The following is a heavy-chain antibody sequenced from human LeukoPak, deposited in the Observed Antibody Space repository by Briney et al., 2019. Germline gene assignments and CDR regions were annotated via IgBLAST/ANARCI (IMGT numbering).Heavy chain of an antibody. CDR2: INYDGSEK. CDR1: GFVFKNYW. Sequence: GGSLRLSCAASGFVFKNYWMSWVRQAPGKGLEWLANINYDGSEKYHVDSVKGRFTISRDNAKNSLYLQMNSLRVEDTAVYYCGKSEVTIPDSHWGQGTPVTVSS. J-gene: IGHJ4*02. D-gene: IGHD2-21*02. CDR3: GKSEVTIPDSH. V-gene: IGHV3-7*01.